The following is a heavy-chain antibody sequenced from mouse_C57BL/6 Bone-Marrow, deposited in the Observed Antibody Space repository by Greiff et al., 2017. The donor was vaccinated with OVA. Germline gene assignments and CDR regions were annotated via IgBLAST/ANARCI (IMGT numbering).Heavy chain of an antibody. J-gene: IGHJ4*01. CDR2: IDPSDSYT. Sequence: QVQLQQSGAELVRPGTSVKLSCKASGYTFTSYWMHWVKQRPGQGLEWIGVIDPSDSYTNYNQKFKGKATLTVDTSSSTAYMQLSSLTSEDSAVYYCARYGDDLYAMDYWGRGTSVTVSS. CDR3: ARYGDDLYAMDY. D-gene: IGHD1-1*02. CDR1: GYTFTSYW. V-gene: IGHV1-59*01.